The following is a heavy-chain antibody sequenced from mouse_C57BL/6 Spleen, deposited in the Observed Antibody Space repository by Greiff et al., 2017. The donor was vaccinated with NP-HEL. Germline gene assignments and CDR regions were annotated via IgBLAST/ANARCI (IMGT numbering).Heavy chain of an antibody. J-gene: IGHJ2*01. V-gene: IGHV1-81*01. D-gene: IGHD1-1*01. CDR3: ASYYGVDY. Sequence: QVQLQQSGAELARPGASVKLSCKASGYTFTSYGISWVKQRTGQGLEWIGEIYPRSGNTYYNEKFKGKATLTADKSSSTAYMELRSLTSEDSAVYFCASYYGVDYWGQGTTLTVSS. CDR2: IYPRSGNT. CDR1: GYTFTSYG.